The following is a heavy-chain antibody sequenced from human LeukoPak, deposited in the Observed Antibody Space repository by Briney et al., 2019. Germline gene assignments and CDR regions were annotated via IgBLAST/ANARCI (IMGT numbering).Heavy chain of an antibody. CDR2: IYYSGST. Sequence: SETLSLTCTVSGGSISSYYWSWIRQPPGKGLEWIGHIYYSGSTNYSPSLKSRVTISVDTSKNQFSLKLSSVTAADTAVYYCARYSGSYQYFDYWGQGTLVTVSS. J-gene: IGHJ4*02. CDR3: ARYSGSYQYFDY. CDR1: GGSISSYY. V-gene: IGHV4-59*08. D-gene: IGHD1-26*01.